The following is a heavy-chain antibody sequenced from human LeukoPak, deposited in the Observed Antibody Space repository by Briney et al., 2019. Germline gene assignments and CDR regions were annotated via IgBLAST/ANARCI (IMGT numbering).Heavy chain of an antibody. CDR1: GFTFSSYA. Sequence: TGGSLRLSCAASGFTFSSYAMSWVRQAPGKGLEWVSHINSDGSWTSYADSVKGRFTISKDNAKNTVYLQMNSLRAEDTAVYYCVSFYETYWGRGTLVTVSS. J-gene: IGHJ4*02. D-gene: IGHD2/OR15-2a*01. CDR3: VSFYETY. V-gene: IGHV3-74*01. CDR2: INSDGSWT.